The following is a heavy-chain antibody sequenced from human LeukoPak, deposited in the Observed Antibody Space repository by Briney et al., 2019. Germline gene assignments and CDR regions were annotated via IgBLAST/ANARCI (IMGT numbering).Heavy chain of an antibody. CDR1: GFTFSDYY. Sequence: GGSLRLSCAASGFTFSDYYMSWIRQAPGKGLEWVSYISSSGGTIYYADSVKGRFTISRDNAKNSLYLQMNSLRAEDTAVYYCASSTSFYYDSSGYYPIDYWGQGTLVTVSS. CDR2: ISSSGGTI. D-gene: IGHD3-22*01. CDR3: ASSTSFYYDSSGYYPIDY. J-gene: IGHJ4*02. V-gene: IGHV3-11*01.